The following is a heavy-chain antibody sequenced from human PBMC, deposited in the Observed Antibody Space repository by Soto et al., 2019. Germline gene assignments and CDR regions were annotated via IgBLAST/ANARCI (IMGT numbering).Heavy chain of an antibody. CDR1: GFTFTSSA. Sequence: SVKVSCKASGFTFTSSAVQWVRQARGQRLEWIGWIVVGSGNTNYAQKFQERVTITRDMSTSTAYMELSSLRSEDTAVYYCAAAMTLRGADAFDIWGQGTMVTVSS. J-gene: IGHJ3*02. V-gene: IGHV1-58*01. CDR2: IVVGSGNT. CDR3: AAAMTLRGADAFDI. D-gene: IGHD3-3*01.